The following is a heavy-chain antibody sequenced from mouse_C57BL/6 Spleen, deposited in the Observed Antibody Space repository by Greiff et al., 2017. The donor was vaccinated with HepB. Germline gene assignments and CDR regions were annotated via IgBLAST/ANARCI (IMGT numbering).Heavy chain of an antibody. Sequence: EVQLQESGPGLVKPSPSLSLTCSVTGYSITSGYYWNWIRQFPGNKLEWMGYISYDGSNNYNPSLKNRISITRDTSNSQFFLKLIHVTTEDTATYYCASAARVTTQGYYFDYWGQGTTLTVSS. CDR2: ISYDGSN. J-gene: IGHJ2*01. CDR1: GYSITSGYY. CDR3: ASAARVTTQGYYFDY. V-gene: IGHV3-6*01.